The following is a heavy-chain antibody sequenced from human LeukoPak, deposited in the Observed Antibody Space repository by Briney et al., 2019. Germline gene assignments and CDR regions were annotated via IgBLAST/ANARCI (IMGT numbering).Heavy chain of an antibody. CDR1: GYTFTSYG. Sequence: ASVKVSCKASGYTFTSYGISWVRQAPGQGLEWMGWISAYNGNTKYAQKLQGRVTMTTDTSTSTDYMELRSLRSDDTAVYYCARDLASSGWYSDLNFDYWGQGTLVTVSS. CDR2: ISAYNGNT. CDR3: ARDLASSGWYSDLNFDY. D-gene: IGHD6-19*01. J-gene: IGHJ4*02. V-gene: IGHV1-18*01.